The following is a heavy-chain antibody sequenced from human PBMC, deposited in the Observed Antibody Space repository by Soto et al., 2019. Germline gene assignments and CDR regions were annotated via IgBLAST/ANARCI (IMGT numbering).Heavy chain of an antibody. CDR2: VSFDGKVT. Sequence: QVQLVESGGGMAQAGTSLRLSCTGSGFTFNSLSLHWVRQGPDKGLEWVAVVSFDGKVTYYADSVKGRFTVSRDISNNTIYLQANSLRPEDSAVYYCAREPYGDSQYFDYWGEGTPVTVSS. J-gene: IGHJ4*02. D-gene: IGHD2-21*02. CDR3: AREPYGDSQYFDY. V-gene: IGHV3-30*04. CDR1: GFTFNSLS.